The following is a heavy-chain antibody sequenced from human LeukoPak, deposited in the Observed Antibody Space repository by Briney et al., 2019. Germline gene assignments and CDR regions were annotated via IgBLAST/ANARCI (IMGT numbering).Heavy chain of an antibody. CDR2: IYYSGSA. Sequence: PSETLSLTCTVSGGSISSYYWSWIRQPPGKGLEWIGYIYYSGSANYNPSLKSRVTISVDTSKNQFSLKLSSVTAADTAVYYCASDGVSAAAGSFDLWGRGTLVTVSS. V-gene: IGHV4-59*01. D-gene: IGHD6-13*01. CDR3: ASDGVSAAAGSFDL. CDR1: GGSISSYY. J-gene: IGHJ2*01.